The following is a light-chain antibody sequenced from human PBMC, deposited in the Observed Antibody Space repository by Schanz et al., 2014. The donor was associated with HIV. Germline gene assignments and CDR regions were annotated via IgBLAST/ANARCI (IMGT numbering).Light chain of an antibody. CDR2: NSY. CDR1: SSSIGFNT. Sequence: QSVLTQPPSASGTPGQRVTISCSGSSSSIGFNTINWYQHLPGTAPKLIMYNSYHRPSGVPDRFSGSSSGTSASLAISGLQSEDEADYYCAAWDDSLKSWMFGGGTKLTVL. J-gene: IGLJ3*02. CDR3: AAWDDSLKSWM. V-gene: IGLV1-44*01.